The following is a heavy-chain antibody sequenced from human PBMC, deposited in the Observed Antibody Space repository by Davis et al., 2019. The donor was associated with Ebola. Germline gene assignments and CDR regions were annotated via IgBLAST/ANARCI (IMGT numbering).Heavy chain of an antibody. D-gene: IGHD3-22*01. Sequence: PGGSLRLSCAASGFTFSDYGMHWVRQAPGKGLEWEAVIWYDGSNKYYADSVKGRFTISRDDSKNTLYLQMNSLRAEDTALYYCARDYDSSGYYDYWGQGTLVTVSS. J-gene: IGHJ4*02. CDR1: GFTFSDYG. V-gene: IGHV3-33*01. CDR2: IWYDGSNK. CDR3: ARDYDSSGYYDY.